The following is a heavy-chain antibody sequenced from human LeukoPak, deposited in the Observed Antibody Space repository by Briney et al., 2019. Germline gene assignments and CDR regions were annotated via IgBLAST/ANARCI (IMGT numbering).Heavy chain of an antibody. J-gene: IGHJ6*03. Sequence: GGSLRLSCAASGFTFSSYEMNWVRQAPGKGLEWVSYISSSGSTIYYADSVKGRFTISRDNAKNSLYLQMNSLRAEDTALYYCAKDMGSSWFYYYYYMDVWGKGTTVTISS. D-gene: IGHD6-13*01. CDR1: GFTFSSYE. CDR3: AKDMGSSWFYYYYYMDV. CDR2: ISSSGSTI. V-gene: IGHV3-48*03.